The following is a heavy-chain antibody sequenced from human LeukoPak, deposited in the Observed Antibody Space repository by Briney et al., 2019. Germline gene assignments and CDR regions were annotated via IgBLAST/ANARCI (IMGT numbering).Heavy chain of an antibody. CDR3: ARDLIGRYTFDY. CDR2: MSPDGNKK. CDR1: GFTFSDYN. J-gene: IGHJ4*02. Sequence: GRSLRLSCAASGFTFSDYNMHWVRQALGKGLDWVALMSPDGNKKYYADSVKGRFTISRDNSKNTVDLQLNSLRAEDTAVYYCARDLIGRYTFDYCGQGTLVTVSS. D-gene: IGHD3-10*01. V-gene: IGHV3-30-3*01.